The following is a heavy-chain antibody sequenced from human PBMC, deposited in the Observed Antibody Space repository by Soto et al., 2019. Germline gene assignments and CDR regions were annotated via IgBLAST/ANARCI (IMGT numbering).Heavy chain of an antibody. D-gene: IGHD2-21*01. J-gene: IGHJ4*02. V-gene: IGHV1-46*01. CDR2: VSPSGGST. CDR1: GYTFTSYY. Sequence: ASVKVSCKASGYTFTSYYIHWVRQAPGQGLEWMGIVSPSGGSTTYAQSFQDRVTMTWDNSTTTVYMELSSLRSEDTAVYYCGRVTGRNSRDVFDYWGQGTRVTVSS. CDR3: GRVTGRNSRDVFDY.